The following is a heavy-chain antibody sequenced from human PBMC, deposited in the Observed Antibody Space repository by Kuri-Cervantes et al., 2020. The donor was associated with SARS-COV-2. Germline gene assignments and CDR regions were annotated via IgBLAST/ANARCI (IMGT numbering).Heavy chain of an antibody. Sequence: GGSLRLSCAASGFTFSSYAMHWVRQVPGKGLEWVAVISYDGSNKYYADSVKGRFTISRDNAKNSLYLQMNSLRAEDTAVYYCARGELLPYYFDYWGQGTLVTVSS. CDR2: ISYDGSNK. CDR3: ARGELLPYYFDY. D-gene: IGHD1-26*01. V-gene: IGHV3-30*04. J-gene: IGHJ4*02. CDR1: GFTFSSYA.